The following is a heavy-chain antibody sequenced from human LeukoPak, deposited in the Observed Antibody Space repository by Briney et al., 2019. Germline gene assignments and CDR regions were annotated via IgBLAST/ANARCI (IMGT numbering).Heavy chain of an antibody. Sequence: SETLSLTCTISGGSITNRNWWSWVRQPPGKGLEWIGEIYHTGITKYSPSLKSRVTISVDKSKNQFSLNVTSVTAADTAIYYCARVFELGMNAVDIWGQGTVVTVSS. CDR2: IYHTGIT. J-gene: IGHJ3*02. D-gene: IGHD7-27*01. CDR3: ARVFELGMNAVDI. CDR1: GGSITNRNW. V-gene: IGHV4-4*02.